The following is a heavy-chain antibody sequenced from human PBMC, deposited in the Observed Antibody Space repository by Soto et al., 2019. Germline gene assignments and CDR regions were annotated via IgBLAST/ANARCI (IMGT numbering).Heavy chain of an antibody. J-gene: IGHJ1*01. CDR3: AKDTSKAYYYDAEYFQH. Sequence: PGGSLRLSCAASGFTFSSYGMHWVRQAPGKGLEWVAVISYDGSNKYYADSVRGRFTISRDNSKNTLYLQMNSLRAEDTAVYYCAKDTSKAYYYDAEYFQHWGQGTLVTVSS. CDR2: ISYDGSNK. CDR1: GFTFSSYG. D-gene: IGHD3-22*01. V-gene: IGHV3-30*18.